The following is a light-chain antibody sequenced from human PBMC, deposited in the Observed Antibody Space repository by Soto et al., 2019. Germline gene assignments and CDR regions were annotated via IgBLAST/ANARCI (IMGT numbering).Light chain of an antibody. J-gene: IGLJ1*01. CDR3: CSYTSSTLYV. CDR2: DVS. CDR1: SSDVGDYNY. V-gene: IGLV2-14*01. Sequence: QSALTQPASVSGSPGQSITISCTGTSSDVGDYNYVSWYQQHPGTAPKLMIYDVSNRPSGVSYRFSGSKSGNTASLTISGLQAEDEADYYCCSYTSSTLYVFGTGTKLTVL.